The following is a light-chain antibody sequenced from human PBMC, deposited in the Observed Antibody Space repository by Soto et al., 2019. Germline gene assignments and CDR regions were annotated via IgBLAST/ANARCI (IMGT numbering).Light chain of an antibody. V-gene: IGKV1-39*01. J-gene: IGKJ2*01. Sequence: DIQMTQSPSLSVSVGDKVTITCRASHSISNFLNWYQQKAGKAPKLLIYDSFNLQSGVPSRFSGSGSGADFTLTISSLQPEDFATYYCQQNYITPYLFGQGTKLEIK. CDR1: HSISNF. CDR3: QQNYITPYL. CDR2: DSF.